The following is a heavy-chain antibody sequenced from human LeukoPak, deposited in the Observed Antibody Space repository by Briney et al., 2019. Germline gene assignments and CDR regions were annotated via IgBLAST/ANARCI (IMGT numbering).Heavy chain of an antibody. J-gene: IGHJ1*01. CDR1: GGYISSSSYY. V-gene: IGHV4-39*01. Sequence: SETLSLICTVSGGYISSSSYYWGWIRQPPGKGLEWIGDIYYTGRTYYNSSLKSRLTVSIDTSKNQFSLNLASLTAADTAVYYCARRRYYDSTGYLDWGQGTLITASS. D-gene: IGHD3-22*01. CDR2: IYYTGRT. CDR3: ARRRYYDSTGYLD.